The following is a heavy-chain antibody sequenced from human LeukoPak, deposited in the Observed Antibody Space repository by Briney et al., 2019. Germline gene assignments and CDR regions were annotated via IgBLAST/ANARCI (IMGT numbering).Heavy chain of an antibody. CDR3: ARMQKDKDYYYGMDV. J-gene: IGHJ6*04. Sequence: ASVKVSCKASGYTFTSYGISWVRQAPGQGLEWMGWISNYNGITNYAQKLQGRVTMTTDTSTSTAYMELRSLRSDDTAVYYCARMQKDKDYYYGMDVWGKGTTVTVSS. CDR2: ISNYNGIT. CDR1: GYTFTSYG. V-gene: IGHV1-18*04.